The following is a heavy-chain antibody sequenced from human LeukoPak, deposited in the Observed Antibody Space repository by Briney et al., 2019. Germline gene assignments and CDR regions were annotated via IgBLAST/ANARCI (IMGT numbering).Heavy chain of an antibody. Sequence: SETLSLTCTVSGGSISSGAYYWSWIRQPPGKGLEWIGYIYHSGSTYYNPSLKRRVTISVDRSKNQFSLKLRSVTAADTAVYYCARDLSAAGQDYWGQGTLVTVSS. V-gene: IGHV4-30-2*01. J-gene: IGHJ4*02. D-gene: IGHD6-13*01. CDR3: ARDLSAAGQDY. CDR2: IYHSGST. CDR1: GGSISSGAYY.